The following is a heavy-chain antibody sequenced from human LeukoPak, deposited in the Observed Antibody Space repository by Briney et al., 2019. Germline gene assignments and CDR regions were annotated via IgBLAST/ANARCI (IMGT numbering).Heavy chain of an antibody. J-gene: IGHJ3*02. Sequence: PGGSLRLSCAASGFTFSSYSMNWVRQAPGKGLEWVSFISSSSSYIYYADSVKGRFTIPRDNAKNSLYLQMNSLRAEDTAVYYCARGTSTIFLAFDIWGQGTMVTVSS. D-gene: IGHD3-9*01. CDR3: ARGTSTIFLAFDI. CDR1: GFTFSSYS. V-gene: IGHV3-21*01. CDR2: ISSSSSYI.